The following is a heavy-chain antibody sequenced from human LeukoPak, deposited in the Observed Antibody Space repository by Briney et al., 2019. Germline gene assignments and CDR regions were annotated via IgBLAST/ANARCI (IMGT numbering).Heavy chain of an antibody. Sequence: GASVKVSCKASGYTFTSYYMHWVRQAPGQGLEWMGIINPSGGSTSYAQKFQGRVTMTRDTSTSTVYMELSSLRSEDTAVYYCARELYYYDSSGYYAAGTNWFDPWGQGTLVTVSS. D-gene: IGHD3-22*01. CDR2: INPSGGST. CDR1: GYTFTSYY. J-gene: IGHJ5*02. CDR3: ARELYYYDSSGYYAAGTNWFDP. V-gene: IGHV1-46*01.